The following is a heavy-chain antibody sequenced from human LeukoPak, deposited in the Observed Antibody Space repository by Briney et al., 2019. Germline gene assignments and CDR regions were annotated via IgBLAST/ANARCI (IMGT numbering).Heavy chain of an antibody. CDR1: GGVIRTYY. J-gene: IGHJ4*02. CDR2: TYYTGST. D-gene: IGHD2-15*01. CDR3: ARETYCSGGTCFFGPDY. Sequence: SETLSLTCTVSGGVIRTYYWSWIRQPPGKGLEYIGYTYYTGSTTYNPSLESRVTMSVDTSKNQFSLQLTSVTAADTAVYHCARETYCSGGTCFFGPDYWGQGTLVTVSS. V-gene: IGHV4-59*12.